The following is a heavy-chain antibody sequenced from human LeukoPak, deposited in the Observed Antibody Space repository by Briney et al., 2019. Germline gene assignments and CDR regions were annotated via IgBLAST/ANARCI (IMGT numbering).Heavy chain of an antibody. CDR1: GGSISSYY. D-gene: IGHD3-10*01. V-gene: IGHV4-4*07. CDR2: IYTSGST. J-gene: IGHJ6*03. Sequence: SETLSLTCTVSGGSISSYYWSWIRQPAEKGLEWIGRIYTSGSTNYNPSLKSRVTMSVDTSKNQFSLKLSSVTAADTAVYYCARDRGYYGSGNYGYMDVWGKGTTVTISS. CDR3: ARDRGYYGSGNYGYMDV.